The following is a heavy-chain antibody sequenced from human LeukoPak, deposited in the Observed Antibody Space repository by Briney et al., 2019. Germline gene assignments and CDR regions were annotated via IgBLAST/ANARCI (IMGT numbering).Heavy chain of an antibody. CDR2: ISSSGSTI. CDR1: GFTFSDYY. Sequence: GGSLRLSCAASGFTFSDYYMSWIRQAPGKGLEWVSYISSSGSTIYYADSVKGRFTISRDNAKNSLYLQMNSLRAEDTALYYCAKQSGIAVADDYYYMDVWGKGTTVTISS. V-gene: IGHV3-11*01. D-gene: IGHD6-19*01. J-gene: IGHJ6*03. CDR3: AKQSGIAVADDYYYMDV.